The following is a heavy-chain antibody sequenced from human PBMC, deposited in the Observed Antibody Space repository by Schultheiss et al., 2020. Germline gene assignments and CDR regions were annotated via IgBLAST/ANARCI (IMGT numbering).Heavy chain of an antibody. CDR2: ISSSSSYI. Sequence: GGSLRLSCAASGFTFSSYSMNWVRQAPGKGLEWVSSISSSSSYIYYADSVKGRFTISRDNAKNSLYLQMNSLRAEDTAVYYCARDPIRRFYLPAINWFDPWGQGTLVTVSS. CDR3: ARDPIRRFYLPAINWFDP. D-gene: IGHD2-2*01. V-gene: IGHV3-21*01. CDR1: GFTFSSYS. J-gene: IGHJ5*02.